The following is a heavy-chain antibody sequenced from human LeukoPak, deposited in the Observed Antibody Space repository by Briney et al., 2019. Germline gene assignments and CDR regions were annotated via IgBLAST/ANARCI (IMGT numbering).Heavy chain of an antibody. CDR2: ISFNGGNT. CDR3: AKGVSRGVDPTGLEY. J-gene: IGHJ4*02. Sequence: GGSLRLSCSASGFIFSSYAMHWVRQAPGKGLEYVSGISFNGGNTYFADSVKGRFTISRDNSKNTLWLQMTSLRPEDTAVYYCAKGVSRGVDPTGLEYWGQGTLVTVSS. V-gene: IGHV3-64D*06. D-gene: IGHD1-1*01. CDR1: GFIFSSYA.